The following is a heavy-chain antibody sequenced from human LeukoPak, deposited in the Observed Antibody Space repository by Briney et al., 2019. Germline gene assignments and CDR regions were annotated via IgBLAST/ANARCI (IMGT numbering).Heavy chain of an antibody. CDR2: IYYSGST. D-gene: IGHD3-16*01. J-gene: IGHJ2*01. CDR3: ARAGGWPPRYFDL. Sequence: SETLSLTCTVSGGSISSYYWSWIRQPPGKGLEWIGYIYYSGSTNYNPSLKSRVTISVDTSKNQFSLKLSSVTAADTAVYYCARAGGWPPRYFDLWGRGTLVTVSS. V-gene: IGHV4-59*08. CDR1: GGSISSYY.